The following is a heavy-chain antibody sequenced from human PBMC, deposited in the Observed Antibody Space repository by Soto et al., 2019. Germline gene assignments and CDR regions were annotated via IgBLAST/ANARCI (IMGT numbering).Heavy chain of an antibody. Sequence: SETLSLTCTVSGASITSGGYYWSGIRQHPGKVLEWMVYIYYSGSTYYNPSLQSRVTISVDTSKNQFSLKLSSVTASDTAVYYSTSSIQHWGQGTLVTVSS. CDR2: IYYSGST. J-gene: IGHJ1*01. CDR3: TSSIQH. CDR1: GASITSGGYY. V-gene: IGHV4-31*03.